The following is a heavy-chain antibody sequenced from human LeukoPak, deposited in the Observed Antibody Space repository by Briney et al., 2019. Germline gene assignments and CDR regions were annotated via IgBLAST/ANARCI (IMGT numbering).Heavy chain of an antibody. CDR2: IYYSGST. V-gene: IGHV4-59*11. CDR3: ARSMQQPNYYYYMDV. CDR1: GVSISSHY. J-gene: IGHJ6*03. Sequence: PSETLSLTCTVSGVSISSHYWSWIRQPPGKGLEWIGYIYYSGSTNYNPSLKSRVTISVDTSKNQFSLKLSSVTAADTAVYYCARSMQQPNYYYYMDVWGKGTTVTVSS. D-gene: IGHD6-13*01.